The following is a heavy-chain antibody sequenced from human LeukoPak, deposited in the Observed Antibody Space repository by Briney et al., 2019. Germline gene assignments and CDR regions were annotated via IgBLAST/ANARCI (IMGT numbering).Heavy chain of an antibody. CDR3: ARASMRMATAGLVDY. D-gene: IGHD5-24*01. Sequence: PGGSLRLSCEASGFTFSDYYMSWIRQAPGKGLEWVSYISSSSYTNYADSVKGRFTISRDDPKNSLYLQMNSLRAEDTAVYYCARASMRMATAGLVDYWGQGTLVTVSS. CDR1: GFTFSDYY. CDR2: ISSSSYT. J-gene: IGHJ4*02. V-gene: IGHV3-11*05.